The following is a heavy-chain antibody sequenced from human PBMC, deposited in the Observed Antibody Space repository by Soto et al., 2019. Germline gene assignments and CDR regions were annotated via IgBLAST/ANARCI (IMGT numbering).Heavy chain of an antibody. D-gene: IGHD2-15*01. CDR3: AKSVVVVAPVDY. CDR2: ISGSGGST. CDR1: GFTFSSYA. J-gene: IGHJ4*02. Sequence: PWGSLRLACAASGFTFSSYAMTWVRQTPGKGLEWVSAISGSGGSTYYADSVKGRFTISRDNSKNTLYLQMNSLRAEDTAVYYCAKSVVVVAPVDYWGQGTLVTVSS. V-gene: IGHV3-23*01.